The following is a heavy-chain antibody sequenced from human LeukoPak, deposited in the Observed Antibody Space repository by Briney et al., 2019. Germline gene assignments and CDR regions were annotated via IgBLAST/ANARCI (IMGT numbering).Heavy chain of an antibody. J-gene: IGHJ3*02. CDR1: GFTFSSYA. D-gene: IGHD6-13*01. Sequence: GSLRLSCAASGFTFSSYAMSWVRQPPGKGLDWVSAISGSGGSTYYPNSVKGRFTISRDNSKTTLYLQMNSLRAEDTAVYYCAKVRGYSSSHDAFDIWGQGTMVTVSS. CDR2: ISGSGGST. V-gene: IGHV3-23*01. CDR3: AKVRGYSSSHDAFDI.